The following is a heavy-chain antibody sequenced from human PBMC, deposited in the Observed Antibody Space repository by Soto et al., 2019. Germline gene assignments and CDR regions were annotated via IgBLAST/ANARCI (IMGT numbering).Heavy chain of an antibody. CDR1: GGSISSGDCY. CDR3: ARFSSLDKDYVVDV. D-gene: IGHD6-19*01. CDR2: IDLTGRT. V-gene: IGHV4-30-4*08. Sequence: QVQLQESGPGLVTPSQTLSLTCTVSGGSISSGDCYWSWIRQPPGKGLAWIGYIDLTGRTYYNPSLKSRLAVSVDTSKNQFSLTLSSVTAADTAVYFCARFSSLDKDYVVDVWGQGTMVTVSS. J-gene: IGHJ6*02.